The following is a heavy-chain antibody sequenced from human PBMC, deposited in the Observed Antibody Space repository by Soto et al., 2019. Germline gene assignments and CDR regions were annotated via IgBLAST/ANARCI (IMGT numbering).Heavy chain of an antibody. J-gene: IGHJ3*02. CDR3: AAVSKAGWELLFDAFDI. D-gene: IGHD1-26*01. Sequence: SVKVSCKASGFTFTSSAVQWVRQARGQRLEWIGWIVVGSGNTNYAQKFQERVTITRDMSTSTAYMELSSLRSEDTAVYYWAAVSKAGWELLFDAFDIWGQGTMVTVSS. CDR2: IVVGSGNT. CDR1: GFTFTSSA. V-gene: IGHV1-58*01.